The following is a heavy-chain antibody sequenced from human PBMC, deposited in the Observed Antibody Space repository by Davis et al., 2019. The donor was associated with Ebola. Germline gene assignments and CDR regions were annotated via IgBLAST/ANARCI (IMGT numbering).Heavy chain of an antibody. CDR1: GFTFSSYW. CDR2: ISGSGGST. V-gene: IGHV3-23*01. Sequence: PGGSLRLSCAASGFTFSSYWMSWVRQAPGKGLEWVSAISGSGGSTYYADSVKGRFTISRDNSKNTLYLQMNSLRAEDTAVYYCAKDSQQWLVYYFDYWGQGTLVTVSS. J-gene: IGHJ4*02. CDR3: AKDSQQWLVYYFDY. D-gene: IGHD6-19*01.